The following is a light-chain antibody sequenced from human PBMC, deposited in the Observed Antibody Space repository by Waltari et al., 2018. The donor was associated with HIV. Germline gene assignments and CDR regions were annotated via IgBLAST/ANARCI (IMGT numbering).Light chain of an antibody. J-gene: IGKJ1*01. CDR1: QGISNY. CDR3: QQYKTYPRT. CDR2: GAS. Sequence: DIHMTQSPSSLSASIGDTITISCRAVQGISNYLAWFQMKPGKAPKSLIYGASRLHNGVPSRFSGSGSGTDFTLTINSLQPEDFATYYCQQYKTYPRTFGHGTKVE. V-gene: IGKV1-16*01.